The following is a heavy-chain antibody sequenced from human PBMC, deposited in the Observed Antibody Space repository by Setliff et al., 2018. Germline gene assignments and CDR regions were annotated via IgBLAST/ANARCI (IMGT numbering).Heavy chain of an antibody. CDR1: GFSFSNAR. D-gene: IGHD2-2*01. CDR2: IKSKTEGGTP. J-gene: IGHJ3*02. CDR3: TADRAGCYGTTCFNAFEI. Sequence: GGSLRLSCAASGFSFSNARLSWVRQAPRRGLEWVGRIKSKTEGGTPDYGTPVKGRFTISRDESKNTLYLQMNNLKTEDTAVYYCTADRAGCYGTTCFNAFEIWGHGTMVTVSS. V-gene: IGHV3-15*01.